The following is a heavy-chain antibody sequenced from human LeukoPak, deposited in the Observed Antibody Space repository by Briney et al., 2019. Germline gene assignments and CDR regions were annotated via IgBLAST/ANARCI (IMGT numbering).Heavy chain of an antibody. Sequence: PSETLSLTCAVYRGSFSGYYWSWIRQPPGKGLEWIGEINHSGSTNYNPSLKSRVTISVDTSKNQFSLKLSSVTAADTAVYYCARLGAGYSSSWYRYWGQGTLVTVSS. CDR1: RGSFSGYY. D-gene: IGHD6-13*01. CDR3: ARLGAGYSSSWYRY. CDR2: INHSGST. V-gene: IGHV4-34*01. J-gene: IGHJ4*02.